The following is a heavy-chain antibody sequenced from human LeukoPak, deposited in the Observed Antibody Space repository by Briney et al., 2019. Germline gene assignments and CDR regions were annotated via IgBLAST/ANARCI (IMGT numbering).Heavy chain of an antibody. J-gene: IGHJ5*02. CDR3: GRGFSDNTQPFDP. CDR2: IQSGGST. V-gene: IGHV3-66*01. D-gene: IGHD1-14*01. CDR1: GFTVSSKF. Sequence: GGSLRLSCAASGFTVSSKFMSWVRQAPGKGLEWVSLIQSGGSTFYADSVKGRFTISRDNSKNILYLQMNSLRAEDTAVYYCGRGFSDNTQPFDPWGQGTLVTVSS.